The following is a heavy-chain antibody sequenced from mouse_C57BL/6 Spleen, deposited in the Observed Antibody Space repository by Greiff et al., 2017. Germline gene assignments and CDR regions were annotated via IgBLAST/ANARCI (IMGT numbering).Heavy chain of an antibody. V-gene: IGHV2-3*01. CDR3: AKNGYDEGRRNWYFDV. Sequence: VMLVESGPGLVAPSQSLSITCTVSGFSLTSYGVSWVRQPPGKGLEWLGVIWGDGSTHYPSALISRLSIRKDNSKSQVFVNLNSLQTEDTATYDCAKNGYDEGRRNWYFDVWGTGTTVTGSS. J-gene: IGHJ1*03. D-gene: IGHD2-2*01. CDR1: GFSLTSYG. CDR2: IWGDGST.